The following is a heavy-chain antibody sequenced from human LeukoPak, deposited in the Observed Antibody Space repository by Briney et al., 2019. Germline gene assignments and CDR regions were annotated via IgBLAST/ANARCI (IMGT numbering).Heavy chain of an antibody. CDR1: GYTFTSYY. V-gene: IGHV1-46*01. J-gene: IGHJ2*01. D-gene: IGHD3-22*01. CDR2: INPSGGST. Sequence: GASVKVSCKASGYTFTSYYMHWVRQAPGQGLEWMGIINPSGGSTSYAQKFQGRVTMTRDTSTGTVYMELSSLRSEDTAVYYCAREFYDSSVAWYFDLWGRGTLVTVSS. CDR3: AREFYDSSVAWYFDL.